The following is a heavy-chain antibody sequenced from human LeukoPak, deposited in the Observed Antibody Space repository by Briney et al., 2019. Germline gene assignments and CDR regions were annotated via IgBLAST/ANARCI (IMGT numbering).Heavy chain of an antibody. CDR1: GGSISSYY. D-gene: IGHD3-22*01. CDR3: ARYYYDSSGYSYFDY. V-gene: IGHV4-59*08. Sequence: SETLSLTCTVSGGSISSYYWSWIRQPPGKGLERIGYIYYSGSTNYNPSLKSRVTISVDTSKNQFSLKLSSVTAADTAVYYCARYYYDSSGYSYFDYWGQGTLVTVSS. CDR2: IYYSGST. J-gene: IGHJ4*02.